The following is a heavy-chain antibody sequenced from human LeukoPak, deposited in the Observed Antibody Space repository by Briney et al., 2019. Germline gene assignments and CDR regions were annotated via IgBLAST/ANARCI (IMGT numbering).Heavy chain of an antibody. CDR1: GFTFSNAW. CDR3: TVPSGNWGLRY. D-gene: IGHD7-27*01. CDR2: SETDDGTT. Sequence: GGSLRLSCAASGFTFSNAWMKSETDDGTTDYASPVKDRFTISRDDSENTLYLQMNSLKTEDTALYYCTVPSGNWGLRYWGQGTLVTVSS. J-gene: IGHJ4*02. V-gene: IGHV3-15*01.